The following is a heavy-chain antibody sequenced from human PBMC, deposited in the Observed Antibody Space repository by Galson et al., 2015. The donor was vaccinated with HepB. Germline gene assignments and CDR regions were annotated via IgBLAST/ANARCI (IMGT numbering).Heavy chain of an antibody. CDR3: ASRSGGLWFGESLDY. CDR2: INPNNGDT. CDR1: GYTSTGYF. D-gene: IGHD3-10*01. J-gene: IGHJ4*02. V-gene: IGHV1-2*06. Sequence: SVKVSCKASGYTSTGYFMHWVRQAPGQGLEWMGRINPNNGDTDYAQKFQGRVTMTRDTSISTAYMELSSLRSDDTAVYYCASRSGGLWFGESLDYWGQGTLVTVSS.